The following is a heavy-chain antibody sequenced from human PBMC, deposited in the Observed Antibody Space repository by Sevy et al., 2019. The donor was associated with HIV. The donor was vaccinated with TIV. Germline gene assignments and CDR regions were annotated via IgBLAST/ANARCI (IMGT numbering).Heavy chain of an antibody. Sequence: SETLSLTCTVSGGSITSLYWNWIRQPPGKGLEWIAHIYYNGHINYNPSLKSRVTLSLDTSKNQFSLRLSSVIAADTAMYYCAGENAWGRGYSWGQGTLVTVSS. CDR3: AGENAWGRGYS. CDR1: GGSITSLY. V-gene: IGHV4-59*08. CDR2: IYYNGHI. J-gene: IGHJ4*02. D-gene: IGHD1-26*01.